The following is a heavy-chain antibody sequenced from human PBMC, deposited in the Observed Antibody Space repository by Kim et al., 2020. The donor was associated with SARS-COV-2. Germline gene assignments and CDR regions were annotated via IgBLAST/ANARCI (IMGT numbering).Heavy chain of an antibody. D-gene: IGHD3-22*01. Sequence: SVKVSCKASGGTFSSYAISWVRQAPGQGLEWMGGIIPIFGTANYAQKFQGRVTITADESTSTAYMELSSLRSEDTAVYYCASPAALGDSSGYYYYYGMDVWGQGTTVTVSS. J-gene: IGHJ6*02. V-gene: IGHV1-69*13. CDR3: ASPAALGDSSGYYYYYGMDV. CDR2: IIPIFGTA. CDR1: GGTFSSYA.